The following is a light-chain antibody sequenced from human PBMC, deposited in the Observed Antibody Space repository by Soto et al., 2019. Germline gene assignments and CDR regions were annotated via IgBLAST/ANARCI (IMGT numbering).Light chain of an antibody. CDR3: SSYTSSSTPYV. J-gene: IGLJ1*01. CDR2: DVS. CDR1: RSDVGGYNY. V-gene: IGLV2-14*01. Sequence: QSALTHPASVSGSPGQSITISCTGTRSDVGGYNYVSWYQQHPGKAPKLMIYDVSNRPSGVSNRFSGSKSGNTASLTISGLQAEDEADYYCSSYTSSSTPYVFGTGTKLTVL.